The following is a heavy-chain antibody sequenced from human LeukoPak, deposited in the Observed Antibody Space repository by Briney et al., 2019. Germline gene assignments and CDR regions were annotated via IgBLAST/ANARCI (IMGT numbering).Heavy chain of an antibody. D-gene: IGHD3-3*01. CDR3: ARGGGVASRRNYDFWSGVRSGNWFDP. Sequence: GSLRLSCAASGFTFSSYSMNWVRQAPGKGLEWVSSISSSISYIYYADSVKGRFTISRDNAKNSLYLQMNSLRAEDTAVYYCARGGGVASRRNYDFWSGVRSGNWFDPWGQGTLVTVSS. CDR1: GFTFSSYS. J-gene: IGHJ5*02. CDR2: ISSSISYI. V-gene: IGHV3-21*01.